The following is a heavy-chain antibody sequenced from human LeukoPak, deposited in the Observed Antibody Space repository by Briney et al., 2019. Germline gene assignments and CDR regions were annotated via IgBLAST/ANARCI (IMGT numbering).Heavy chain of an antibody. V-gene: IGHV4-34*01. J-gene: IGHJ5*02. Sequence: SETLSLTCAVYGGSFSGYYWSWIRQPPGKGLEWIGEINHSGSTNYNPSLKSRVTISVDTSKNQFSLKLSSVTAADTAVYYCAKFRLRYSSSRWFDPWGQGTLVTVSS. D-gene: IGHD6-6*01. CDR3: AKFRLRYSSSRWFDP. CDR2: INHSGST. CDR1: GGSFSGYY.